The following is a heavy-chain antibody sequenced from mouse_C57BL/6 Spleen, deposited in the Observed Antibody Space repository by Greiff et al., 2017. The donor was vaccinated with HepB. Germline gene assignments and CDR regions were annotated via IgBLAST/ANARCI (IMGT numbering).Heavy chain of an antibody. CDR2: INPNNGGT. Sequence: EVKLVESGPELVKPGASVKIPCKASGYTFTDYNMDWVKQSHGKSLEWIGDINPNNGGTIYNQKFKGKATLTVDKSSSTAYMELRSLTSEDTAVYYCARRASLRGAMDYCGQGTSVTVSS. CDR3: ARRASLRGAMDY. J-gene: IGHJ4*01. V-gene: IGHV1-18*01. D-gene: IGHD6-2*01. CDR1: GYTFTDYN.